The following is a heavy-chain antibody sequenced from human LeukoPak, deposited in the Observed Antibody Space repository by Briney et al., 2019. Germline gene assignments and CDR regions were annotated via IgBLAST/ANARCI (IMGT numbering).Heavy chain of an antibody. D-gene: IGHD4-17*01. Sequence: GASVKVSCKASGYTFTSYYMHWVRQAPGQGLEWMGWINPNSGGTNYAQKFQGRVTMTRDTSISTAYMELSRLRSDDTAVYYCARDLDPHDYGDFPGALDIWGQGTMVTVSS. J-gene: IGHJ3*02. CDR1: GYTFTSYY. CDR2: INPNSGGT. V-gene: IGHV1-2*02. CDR3: ARDLDPHDYGDFPGALDI.